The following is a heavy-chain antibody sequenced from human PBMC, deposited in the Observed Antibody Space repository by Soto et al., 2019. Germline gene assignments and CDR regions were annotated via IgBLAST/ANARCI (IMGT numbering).Heavy chain of an antibody. CDR2: IYHSGST. D-gene: IGHD3-9*01. Sequence: SETQSLTCAVSGGSISSGGYSWSWIRKPPGKGLEWIGYIYHSGSTYYNPSLKSRVTISVDRSKNQFSLKLSSVTAADTAVYYCARNLMDYDILTGYYMAYYFDYWGQGTLVTVSS. V-gene: IGHV4-30-2*01. CDR3: ARNLMDYDILTGYYMAYYFDY. CDR1: GGSISSGGYS. J-gene: IGHJ4*01.